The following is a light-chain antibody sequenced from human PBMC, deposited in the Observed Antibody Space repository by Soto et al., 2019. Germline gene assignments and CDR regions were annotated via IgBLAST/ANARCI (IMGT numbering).Light chain of an antibody. Sequence: EIVLTQSPATLSLSPGERVTLSCRASQSIGRYLAWYQHKPGQAPRLLIYDASTRATGIPARFSGSGSGTDFTLTISSLEPEDFADYYCQQRANWLTFGGGTKVEIK. V-gene: IGKV3-11*01. J-gene: IGKJ4*01. CDR2: DAS. CDR3: QQRANWLT. CDR1: QSIGRY.